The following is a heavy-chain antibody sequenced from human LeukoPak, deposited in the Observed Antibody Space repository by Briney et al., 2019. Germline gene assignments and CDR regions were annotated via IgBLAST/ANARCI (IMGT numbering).Heavy chain of an antibody. D-gene: IGHD4/OR15-4a*01. CDR1: GFTVSSNS. CDR3: ARRAGAYSHPYDY. V-gene: IGHV3-53*01. Sequence: GGSLRLSCTVSGFTVSSNSMSWVRHAPGKGLEWGSFIYSDNTHYSDPVKGRFTLSRDNSKNTLYLQMNSLRAEDTAVYYCARRAGAYSHPYDYWGQGTLVTVSS. J-gene: IGHJ4*02. CDR2: IYSDNT.